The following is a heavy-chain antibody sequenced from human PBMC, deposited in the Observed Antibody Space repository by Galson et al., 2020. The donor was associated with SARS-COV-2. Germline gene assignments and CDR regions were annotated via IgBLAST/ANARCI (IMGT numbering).Heavy chain of an antibody. CDR3: AREYYYGSGSYILDY. V-gene: IGHV3-21*01. Sequence: GGSLRLSCAASGFTFSSYSMNWVRQAPGKGLEWVSAISSSSSYIYYADSVKGRFTISRDNAKNSLYLQMNSLRAEDTAVYYCAREYYYGSGSYILDYWGQGTLVTVSS. D-gene: IGHD3-10*01. CDR2: ISSSSSYI. J-gene: IGHJ4*02. CDR1: GFTFSSYS.